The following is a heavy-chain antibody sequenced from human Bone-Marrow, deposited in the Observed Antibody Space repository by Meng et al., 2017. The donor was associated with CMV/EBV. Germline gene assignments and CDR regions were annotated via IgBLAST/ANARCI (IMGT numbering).Heavy chain of an antibody. CDR3: ARGGGLRFLEWLPPLRNYYYYGMDV. CDR1: GYTFSSYG. J-gene: IGHJ6*02. Sequence: ASVKVSCKASGYTFSSYGISWVRQAPGQGLEWMGWISAYNGNTNYAQKLQGRVTMTTDTSASTAYMELSSLRSEDTAVYYCARGGGLRFLEWLPPLRNYYYYGMDVWGQGTTVTVSS. V-gene: IGHV1-18*01. D-gene: IGHD3-3*01. CDR2: ISAYNGNT.